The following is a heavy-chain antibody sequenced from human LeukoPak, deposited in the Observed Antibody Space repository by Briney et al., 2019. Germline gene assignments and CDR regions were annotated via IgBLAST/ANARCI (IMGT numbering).Heavy chain of an antibody. CDR1: GGTSGSYA. J-gene: IGHJ3*02. V-gene: IGHV1-69*04. D-gene: IGHD3-22*01. CDR2: IIPILGIA. Sequence: GASVKVSCKASGGTSGSYAISWVRQAPGQGLEWMGRIIPILGIADYAQKFQGRVTITADKSTSTGHMELSSLRSEDTAVYYCARDIPSMIVVADAFDIWGQGTMVTVSS. CDR3: ARDIPSMIVVADAFDI.